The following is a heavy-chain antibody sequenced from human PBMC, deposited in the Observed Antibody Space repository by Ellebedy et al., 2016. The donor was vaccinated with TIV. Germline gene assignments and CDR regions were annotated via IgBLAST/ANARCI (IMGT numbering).Heavy chain of an antibody. J-gene: IGHJ4*02. CDR2: ISTTGRM. D-gene: IGHD4-23*01. CDR1: GDSMRTYF. CDR3: ARDDTVGNFDY. Sequence: MPSETLSLTCSVSGDSMRTYFWTWIRQSAGKGLEWLGRISTTGRMSHNPSLESRVSITVDTSKNQFSLILRSVTAADTAVYFCARDDTVGNFDYWGQGAPVIVSS. V-gene: IGHV4-4*07.